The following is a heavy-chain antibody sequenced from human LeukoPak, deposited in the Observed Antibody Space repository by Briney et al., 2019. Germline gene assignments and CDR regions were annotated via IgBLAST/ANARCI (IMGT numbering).Heavy chain of an antibody. CDR1: GFTFSSYW. D-gene: IGHD1-26*01. Sequence: PGGSLRLSCAASGFTFSSYWMHWVRQAPGKGLVWVSRINTDGSSTSYADSVKGRFTISRDNAKNTLYLQMNSLRAEDTAAYYCAKDNEWELLLWGAFDIWGQGTMVTVSS. CDR2: INTDGSST. CDR3: AKDNEWELLLWGAFDI. J-gene: IGHJ3*02. V-gene: IGHV3-74*01.